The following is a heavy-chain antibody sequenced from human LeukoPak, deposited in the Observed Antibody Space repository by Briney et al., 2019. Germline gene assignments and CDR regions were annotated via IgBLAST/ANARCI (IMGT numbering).Heavy chain of an antibody. D-gene: IGHD6-19*01. CDR3: ARAVEYYYYGMDV. Sequence: GGSLRLSCAASGFTVSSNYMSWVRQAPGKGLEWVSVIYSGGSTYYADSVKGRFTISRDNSKNTLYLQMNSLGAEDTAVYYCARAVEYYYYGMDVWGKGTTVTVSS. J-gene: IGHJ6*04. CDR1: GFTVSSNY. CDR2: IYSGGST. V-gene: IGHV3-53*01.